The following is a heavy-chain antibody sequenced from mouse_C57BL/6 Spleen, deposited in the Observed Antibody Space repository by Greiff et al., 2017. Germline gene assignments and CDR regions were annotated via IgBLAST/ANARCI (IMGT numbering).Heavy chain of an antibody. D-gene: IGHD4-1*02. Sequence: QVQLQQPGAELVMPGASVKLSCKASGYTFTSYWMHWVKQRPGQGLEWIGEIDPSDSYTNYNQKFKGKSTLTVDKSSSTAYMQLSSLTSEDSAVYYGAKVQLGDYWGQGTTLTVSA. CDR1: GYTFTSYW. CDR3: AKVQLGDY. V-gene: IGHV1-69*01. CDR2: IDPSDSYT. J-gene: IGHJ2*01.